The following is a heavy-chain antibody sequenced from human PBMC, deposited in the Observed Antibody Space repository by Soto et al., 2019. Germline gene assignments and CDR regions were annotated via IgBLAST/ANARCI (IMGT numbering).Heavy chain of an antibody. J-gene: IGHJ6*02. CDR3: ARDRGYGSGSPYYGMDV. CDR1: GGTFSSYP. V-gene: IGHV1-69*06. Sequence: SVKVACKASGGTFSSYPSSRGLQAPGQGLEWMGGIIPIFGTANYAQKFQGRVMITADKSTSTAYVELSSLRSEDTGVYYCARDRGYGSGSPYYGMDVWGQGTTVTVSS. CDR2: IIPIFGTA. D-gene: IGHD3-10*01.